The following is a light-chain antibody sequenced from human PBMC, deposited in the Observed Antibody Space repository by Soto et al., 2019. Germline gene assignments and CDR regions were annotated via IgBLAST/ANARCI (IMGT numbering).Light chain of an antibody. CDR2: GAS. V-gene: IGKV4-1*01. Sequence: DFVMTQAPDSLAVSLGERATINCKSSQSVLYNSNNKNHLGWFQQKPGHPPKLLIYGASFRPSGVPDRFSGSGSGTDFTLTISSLQDEDVAVYYCQQSYSIPYTFGQGTKLEI. CDR3: QQSYSIPYT. CDR1: QSVLYNSNNKNH. J-gene: IGKJ2*01.